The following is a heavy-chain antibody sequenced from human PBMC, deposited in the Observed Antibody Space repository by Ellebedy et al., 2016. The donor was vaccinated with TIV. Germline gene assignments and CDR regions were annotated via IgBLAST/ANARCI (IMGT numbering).Heavy chain of an antibody. Sequence: SETLSLTXVVSGGSISSPNWWSWVRQPPGKGLEWIGETYHDGTTNYNPSLKGRVAISVDKFNNQFSLKLTSVTAADTAVYYCARDQLLPYTSNFYGMDVWGQGTTVIVSS. CDR1: GGSISSPNW. CDR3: ARDQLLPYTSNFYGMDV. CDR2: TYHDGTT. D-gene: IGHD6-13*01. J-gene: IGHJ6*02. V-gene: IGHV4-4*02.